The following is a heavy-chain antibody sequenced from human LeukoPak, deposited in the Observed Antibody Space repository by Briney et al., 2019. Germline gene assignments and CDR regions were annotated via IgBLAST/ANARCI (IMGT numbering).Heavy chain of an antibody. CDR3: AKIAPWGKLTATDGFDY. CDR1: GLTFSAYA. D-gene: IGHD2-21*02. V-gene: IGHV3-23*01. CDR2: ISDSGGST. Sequence: GGSLRLSCAASGLTFSAYAMSWVRQAPGKGLEWVSGISDSGGSTYYADSVKGHLTISRDNSKKTLYLQMNSLRAEDTAVYYCAKIAPWGKLTATDGFDYWGQGTLVLVSS. J-gene: IGHJ4*02.